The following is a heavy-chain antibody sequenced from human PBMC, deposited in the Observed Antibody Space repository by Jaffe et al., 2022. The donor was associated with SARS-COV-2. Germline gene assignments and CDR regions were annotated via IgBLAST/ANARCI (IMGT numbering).Heavy chain of an antibody. CDR2: ISSSSTTI. D-gene: IGHD3-10*01. CDR3: ARRGSGKYFDS. V-gene: IGHV3-11*01. CDR1: GFTFSNFY. J-gene: IGHJ4*02. Sequence: QVQLVESGGDLVKPGGSLRLSCAASGFTFSNFYMSWIRQAPGKGLEWISYISSSSTTIYYADSVKGRFTISRDNAGDSLYLQMNSLRAEDTAVYYCARRGSGKYFDSWGQGTLVTVSS.